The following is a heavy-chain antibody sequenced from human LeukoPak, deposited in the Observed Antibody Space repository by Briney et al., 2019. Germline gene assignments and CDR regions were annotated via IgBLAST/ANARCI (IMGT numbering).Heavy chain of an antibody. V-gene: IGHV3-53*01. J-gene: IGHJ4*02. CDR2: IYSGGGT. Sequence: GSLRLSCAASGFTVSSNYMSWVRQAPGKGLEWVSVIYSGGGTYYADSVKGRFTISRDNSKNTLYLQMNSLRAEDTAVYYCARALRWSLFDYWGQGTLVTVSS. D-gene: IGHD4-23*01. CDR1: GFTVSSNY. CDR3: ARALRWSLFDY.